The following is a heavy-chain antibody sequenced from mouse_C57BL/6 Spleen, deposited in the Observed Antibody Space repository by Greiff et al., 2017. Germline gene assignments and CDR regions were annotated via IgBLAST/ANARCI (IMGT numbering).Heavy chain of an antibody. CDR1: GFTFSSYG. D-gene: IGHD2-4*01. J-gene: IGHJ3*01. V-gene: IGHV5-6*01. CDR2: ISSGGSYT. CDR3: ARHAYDYDGWFAY. Sequence: EVMLVESGGDLVKPGGSLKLSCAASGFTFSSYGMSWVRQTPDKRLEWVATISSGGSYTYYPDSVKGRFTISRDNAKNTLYLQMSSLKSEDTAMYYCARHAYDYDGWFAYWGQGTLVTVSA.